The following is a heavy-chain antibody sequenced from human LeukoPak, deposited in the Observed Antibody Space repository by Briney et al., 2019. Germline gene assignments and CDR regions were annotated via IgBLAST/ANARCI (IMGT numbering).Heavy chain of an antibody. CDR3: AKDYDSSGYYVPFDY. V-gene: IGHV3-23*01. CDR1: GFTFSSDA. CDR2: ISGSGGST. Sequence: GGSLRLSCAASGFTFSSDAMSWVRQAPRKGLEWVSAISGSGGSTYYADSVKGRFTISRDNSKNTLYLQMNSLRAEDTAVYYCAKDYDSSGYYVPFDYWGQGTLVTVSS. D-gene: IGHD3-22*01. J-gene: IGHJ4*02.